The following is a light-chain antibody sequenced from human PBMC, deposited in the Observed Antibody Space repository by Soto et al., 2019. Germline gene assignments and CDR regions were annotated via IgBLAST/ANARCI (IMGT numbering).Light chain of an antibody. CDR2: EVT. Sequence: QSVLTQPPSASGSPGQSVTISCTGTSSDVGGYNYVSRYQQHPGKAPKLMIYEVTKRPSGVPDRFSGSKSGNTASLTVSGLQAGDEADYYCSSYAGSNNFVFGTGTKVTVL. J-gene: IGLJ1*01. CDR3: SSYAGSNNFV. CDR1: SSDVGGYNY. V-gene: IGLV2-8*01.